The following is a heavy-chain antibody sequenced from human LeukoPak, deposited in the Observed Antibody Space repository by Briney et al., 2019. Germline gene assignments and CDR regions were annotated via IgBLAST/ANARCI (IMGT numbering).Heavy chain of an antibody. CDR3: AKDLRGAGFDY. V-gene: IGHV3-23*01. CDR2: ISGSGYST. CDR1: GFTFSSYA. J-gene: IGHJ4*02. Sequence: GGSLRLSCAASGFTFSSYAMNWVRQAPGKGLEWVSAISGSGYSTYYTDSVKGRFTISRDNSKNTLFVEMNSLRAEDTAVYYCAKDLRGAGFDYWGQGTLVTVSS. D-gene: IGHD3-10*01.